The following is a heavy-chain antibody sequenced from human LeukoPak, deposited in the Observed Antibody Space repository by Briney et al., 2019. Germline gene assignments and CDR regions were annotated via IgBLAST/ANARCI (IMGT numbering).Heavy chain of an antibody. D-gene: IGHD3-22*01. CDR1: GGTFSSYA. J-gene: IGHJ3*02. Sequence: ASVKVSCKAPGGTFSSYAISWVRQAPGQGLEWMGWINPNSGGTNYAQKFQGRVTMTRDTSISTAYMELSRLRSDDTAVYYCATRYNYYDSSIPETYAFDIWGQGTMVTVSS. V-gene: IGHV1-2*02. CDR2: INPNSGGT. CDR3: ATRYNYYDSSIPETYAFDI.